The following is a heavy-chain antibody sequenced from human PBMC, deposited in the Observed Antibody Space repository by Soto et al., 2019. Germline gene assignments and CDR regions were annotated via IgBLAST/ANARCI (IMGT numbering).Heavy chain of an antibody. V-gene: IGHV3-30-3*01. CDR2: ISYDGSNK. J-gene: IGHJ4*02. CDR1: GFTFSSYA. CDR3: ARDSRNPYYFDY. Sequence: GGFLRLSCAASGFTFSSYAMHWVRQAPGKGLEWVAVISYDGSNKYYADSVKGRFTISRDNSKNTLYLQMNSLRAEDTAVYYCARDSRNPYYFDYWGQGTLVTVSS.